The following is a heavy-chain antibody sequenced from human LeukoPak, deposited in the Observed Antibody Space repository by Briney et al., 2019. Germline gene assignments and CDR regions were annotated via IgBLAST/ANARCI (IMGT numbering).Heavy chain of an antibody. J-gene: IGHJ3*01. CDR2: IYTSGQT. CDR3: ARDGMTTATAAFDV. CDR1: DDSISSYY. D-gene: IGHD4-17*01. V-gene: IGHV4-4*07. Sequence: SETQSLTCTVSDDSISSYYWGWIRQPAGKGLEWIGRIYTSGQTNYNPSLESRVTMSVDKSKNQFSLKLTSVTAADTAVYYCARDGMTTATAAFDVWGQGTMVTVSS.